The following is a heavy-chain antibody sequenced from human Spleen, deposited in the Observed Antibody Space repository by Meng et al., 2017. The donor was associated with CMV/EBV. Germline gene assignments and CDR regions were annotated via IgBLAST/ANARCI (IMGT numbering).Heavy chain of an antibody. CDR2: ISHDGSVE. V-gene: IGHV3-30*04. Sequence: GESLKISCTASGFTFSSYAMHWVRQAPDKGLEWVAVISHDGSVEYYADSGKGRFTVSRDNSRNTLYLQMNNLRTEDTAVYYCTSLLDTPDRPKKRGDRYYYYGMDVWGQGTTVTVSS. D-gene: IGHD5-18*01. CDR1: GFTFSSYA. CDR3: TSLLDTPDRPKKRGDRYYYYGMDV. J-gene: IGHJ6*02.